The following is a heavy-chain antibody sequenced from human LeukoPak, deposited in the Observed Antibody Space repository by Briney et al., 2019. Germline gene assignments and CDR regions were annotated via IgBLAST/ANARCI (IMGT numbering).Heavy chain of an antibody. V-gene: IGHV1-69*05. CDR1: GGTFISYV. CDR2: IIPIFGTA. CDR3: ARDPSPIAVAVAFDI. J-gene: IGHJ3*02. Sequence: GASVKVSCKASGGTFISYVISWVRQAPGQGLEWMGRIIPIFGTANYAQKFQGRVTITTDESTSTAYMELSSLRSEDTAVYYCARDPSPIAVAVAFDIWGQGTMVTVSS. D-gene: IGHD6-19*01.